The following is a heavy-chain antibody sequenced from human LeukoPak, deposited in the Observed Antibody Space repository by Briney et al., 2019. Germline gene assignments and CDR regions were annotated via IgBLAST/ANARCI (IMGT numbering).Heavy chain of an antibody. CDR2: INPNSGGT. Sequence: ASVKVSCKASGYTFTGYYMHWVRQAPGQGLEWMGWINPNSGGTNYAQKFQGWVTMTRDTSISTAYMELSRLRSDDTAVYYCARADRSYYDSSGYYGYYFDYWGQETLVTVSS. D-gene: IGHD3-22*01. V-gene: IGHV1-2*04. CDR3: ARADRSYYDSSGYYGYYFDY. CDR1: GYTFTGYY. J-gene: IGHJ4*02.